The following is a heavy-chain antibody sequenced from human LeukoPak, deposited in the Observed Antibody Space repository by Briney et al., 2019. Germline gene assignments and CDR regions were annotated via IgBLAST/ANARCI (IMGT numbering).Heavy chain of an antibody. CDR2: ISSTGGTI. D-gene: IGHD4-17*01. Sequence: GGSLRLSCAASGFTFSSHSMNWVRQAPGKGLEWVSYISSTGGTIYYADSVKGRFTISRDNAKNSLYLQMNSLRDEDTAVYYCARPTYGDQYYYGTDVWGQGTTVTVSS. CDR3: ARPTYGDQYYYGTDV. V-gene: IGHV3-48*02. J-gene: IGHJ6*02. CDR1: GFTFSSHS.